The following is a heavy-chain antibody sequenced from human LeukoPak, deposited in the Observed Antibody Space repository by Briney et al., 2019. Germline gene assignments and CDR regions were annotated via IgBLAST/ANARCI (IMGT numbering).Heavy chain of an antibody. J-gene: IGHJ4*02. CDR1: GFTFSSYW. D-gene: IGHD3-16*02. Sequence: GGSLRLSCAASGFTFSSYWMSWVRQAPGKGLEWVANIKQDGSEKYYVDSVKGRFTISRDNAKNSLYLQMNSLRAEDTAVYYCAREHSNLGELSLYRPDDEYYFDYWGQGTLVTVSS. CDR2: IKQDGSEK. V-gene: IGHV3-7*01. CDR3: AREHSNLGELSLYRPDDEYYFDY.